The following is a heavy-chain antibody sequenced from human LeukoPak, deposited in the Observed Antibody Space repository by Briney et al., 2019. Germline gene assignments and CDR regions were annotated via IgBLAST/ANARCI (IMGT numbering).Heavy chain of an antibody. J-gene: IGHJ5*02. V-gene: IGHV3-30*03. CDR3: ARGIAAAGGWFDP. CDR2: ISYDGSNK. CDR1: GFTFSSYG. D-gene: IGHD6-13*01. Sequence: PGGSLRLSCAASGFTFSSYGMHWVRQAPGKGLEWVAVISYDGSNKYYADSVKGRFTISRDNSKNTLYLQMNSLRAEDTAVYYCARGIAAAGGWFDPWGQGTLVTVSS.